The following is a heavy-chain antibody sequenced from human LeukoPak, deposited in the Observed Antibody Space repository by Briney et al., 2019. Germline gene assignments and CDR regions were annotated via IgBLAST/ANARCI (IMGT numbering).Heavy chain of an antibody. Sequence: GGSLRLSCAASEVTFSTYAMSWVRQAPGKGLEWVSFISGSGGRTYYADSQKGRFTISRDNSKNTLYLRMNSLRAEDTAVYYCAKADRSGYYDYWGQGTLVTVSS. CDR3: AKADRSGYYDY. V-gene: IGHV3-23*01. D-gene: IGHD3-22*01. CDR2: ISGSGGRT. J-gene: IGHJ4*02. CDR1: EVTFSTYA.